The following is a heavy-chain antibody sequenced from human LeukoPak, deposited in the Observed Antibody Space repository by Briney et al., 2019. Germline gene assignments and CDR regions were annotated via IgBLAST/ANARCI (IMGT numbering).Heavy chain of an antibody. CDR3: ATASPVGATLDAFDI. CDR1: GYTLTELS. CDR2: FDPEDGET. D-gene: IGHD1-26*01. Sequence: ASVKVSCKVSGYTLTELSMHWVRQAPGKGLEWMGGFDPEDGETIYAQKSQGRVTMTEDTSTDTAYMELSSLRSEDTAVYYCATASPVGATLDAFDIWGQGTMVTVSS. V-gene: IGHV1-24*01. J-gene: IGHJ3*02.